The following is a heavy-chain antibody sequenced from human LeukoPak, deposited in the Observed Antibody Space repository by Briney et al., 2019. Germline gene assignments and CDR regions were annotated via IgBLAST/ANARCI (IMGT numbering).Heavy chain of an antibody. V-gene: IGHV4-39*01. CDR1: GGSISSSRDY. Sequence: SETLSLTCIVSGGSISSSRDYWAWIRQPPGKGLEWIANIYYSGSTYYSPSLKSRVIISVDTAKNQFSLKLSYVTVADAAVYDRANLISPGWFDPWGQGTLVTVSS. CDR3: ANLISPGWFDP. CDR2: IYYSGST. J-gene: IGHJ5*02.